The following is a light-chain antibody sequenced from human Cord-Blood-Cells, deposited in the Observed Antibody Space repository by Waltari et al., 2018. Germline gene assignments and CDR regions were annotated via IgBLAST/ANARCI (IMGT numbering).Light chain of an antibody. V-gene: IGKV3-11*01. CDR1: QSVSSY. Sequence: EIVLTQSPATLSLSPGERATLSCRASQSVSSYLAWYQQKPGQAPRLLIYDASNRATGIPARFSGSGSETDFTLTISSREPEDFAVYCCQQRSNWLTFGGGTKVEIK. J-gene: IGKJ4*01. CDR2: DAS. CDR3: QQRSNWLT.